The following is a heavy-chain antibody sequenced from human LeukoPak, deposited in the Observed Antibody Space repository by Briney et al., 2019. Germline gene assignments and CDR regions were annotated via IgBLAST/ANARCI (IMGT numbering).Heavy chain of an antibody. CDR3: ARHYYDSSGYYYGYDY. CDR1: GGSISSYY. CDR2: IYYSGST. D-gene: IGHD3-22*01. J-gene: IGHJ4*02. V-gene: IGHV4-59*01. Sequence: PSETLSLTCTVSGGSISSYYWSWIRQPPGKGLERIGYIYYSGSTNYNPSLKSRVTISVDTSKNQFSLKLSSVTAADTAVYYCARHYYDSSGYYYGYDYWGQGTLVTVSS.